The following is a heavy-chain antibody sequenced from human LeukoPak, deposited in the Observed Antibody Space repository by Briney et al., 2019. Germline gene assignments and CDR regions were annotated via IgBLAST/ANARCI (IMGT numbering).Heavy chain of an antibody. Sequence: ASVKVSCKASGYXFTDYYMHWVRQAPGQGLEWMGWINPNSGDTNSAQKFQGKISMTRDTSISTAYMELSSLTSDDTAVYYCARGVAVNEGRRFDPWGQGTLVIVSS. D-gene: IGHD6-19*01. J-gene: IGHJ5*02. V-gene: IGHV1-2*02. CDR1: GYXFTDYY. CDR2: INPNSGDT. CDR3: ARGVAVNEGRRFDP.